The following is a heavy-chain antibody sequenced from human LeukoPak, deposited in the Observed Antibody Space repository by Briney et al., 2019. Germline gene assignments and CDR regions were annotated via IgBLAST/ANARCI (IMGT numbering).Heavy chain of an antibody. D-gene: IGHD6-6*01. Sequence: SGGSLRLSCAASGFSFSTYAMSWVRQAPGKGLQWVSAISGSGGSTYYADSVKGRFTISRDNSKNTLYLQMNSLRAEDTAVYYCAKDGERHSSSSPLYDYWGQGTLVTVSS. CDR3: AKDGERHSSSSPLYDY. J-gene: IGHJ4*02. CDR2: ISGSGGST. CDR1: GFSFSTYA. V-gene: IGHV3-23*01.